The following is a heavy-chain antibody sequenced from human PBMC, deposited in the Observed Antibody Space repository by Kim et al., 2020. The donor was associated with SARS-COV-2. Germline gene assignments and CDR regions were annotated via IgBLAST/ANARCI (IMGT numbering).Heavy chain of an antibody. CDR2: I. Sequence: IYYEDSVKGRFSISRDNFKNTVYLQLNSMRADETAVYYCTGNGSGSSWGQGSLVTVS. V-gene: IGHV3-23*01. J-gene: IGHJ4*02. CDR3: TGNGSGSS. D-gene: IGHD3-10*01.